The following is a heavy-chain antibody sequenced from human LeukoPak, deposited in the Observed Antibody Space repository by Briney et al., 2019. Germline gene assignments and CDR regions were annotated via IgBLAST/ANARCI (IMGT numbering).Heavy chain of an antibody. CDR1: GFTFTTYA. V-gene: IGHV3-21*01. D-gene: IGHD4-17*01. J-gene: IGHJ4*02. Sequence: GGSLRLSCAASGFTFTTYAMNWVRQAPGRGLEWVSSISSNIRYIYYADSLKGRFTVSRDHAQNSVYLQMDSLRVEDTAVYYCARGFSGDSNFDYWGQGALVTVSS. CDR2: ISSNIRYI. CDR3: ARGFSGDSNFDY.